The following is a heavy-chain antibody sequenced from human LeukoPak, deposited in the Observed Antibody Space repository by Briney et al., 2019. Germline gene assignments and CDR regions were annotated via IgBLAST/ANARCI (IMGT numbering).Heavy chain of an antibody. D-gene: IGHD6-13*01. CDR3: ASTLAAAGTSLDY. V-gene: IGHV3-30*02. Sequence: GGSLRLSCAASGFTFSSYGMHWVRQAPGKGLEWVAFIRYDGSNKYYADSVKGRFTISRDNSKNTLYLQMNSLRAEDTAVYYCASTLAAAGTSLDYWGQGTLVTVSS. CDR2: IRYDGSNK. J-gene: IGHJ4*02. CDR1: GFTFSSYG.